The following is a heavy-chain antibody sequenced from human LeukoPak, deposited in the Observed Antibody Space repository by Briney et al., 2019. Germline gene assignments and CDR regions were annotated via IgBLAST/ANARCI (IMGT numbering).Heavy chain of an antibody. CDR1: GGTFSSYA. D-gene: IGHD3-22*01. Sequence: SVKVSCKASGGTFSSYAISWVRQAPGQGLEWMGRIIPILGIANYAQKFQGRVTITADKSTSTAYMELSSLRSEDTAVYYCARAGSDYYDSRGYFDYWGQGTLVTVSS. V-gene: IGHV1-69*04. CDR2: IIPILGIA. CDR3: ARAGSDYYDSRGYFDY. J-gene: IGHJ4*02.